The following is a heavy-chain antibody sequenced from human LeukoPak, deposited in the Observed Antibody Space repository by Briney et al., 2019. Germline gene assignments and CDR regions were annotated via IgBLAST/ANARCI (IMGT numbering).Heavy chain of an antibody. J-gene: IGHJ4*02. V-gene: IGHV3-9*01. CDR3: VKSSGDSYFDY. D-gene: IGHD3-10*01. CDR2: ITWNSGNV. CDR1: GFTFDDYA. Sequence: GRSLRLSCAASGFTFDDYAMHWVRHPPGKGLEWVSGITWNSGNVGYADSVKGRFTISRDNAQNSLYLQMNSLRAEDTALYYCVKSSGDSYFDYWGQGTLVTVSS.